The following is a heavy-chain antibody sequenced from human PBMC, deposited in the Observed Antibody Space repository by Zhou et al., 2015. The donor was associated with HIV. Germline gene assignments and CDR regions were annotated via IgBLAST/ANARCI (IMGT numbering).Heavy chain of an antibody. J-gene: IGHJ4*02. CDR3: AGDSDVSGPIAFDH. D-gene: IGHD3-16*01. Sequence: QVQLVQSGGEVKKPGASMKVSCKASGYPFSSYGLTWVRQVPGQGLEWMGWIYNGNTNYAQKFQGRVTMTTDTSTSTGYMELRSLRSEDTAVYYCAGDSDVSGPIAFDHWGQGTLVTVSS. CDR1: GYPFSSYG. CDR2: IYNGNT. V-gene: IGHV1-18*04.